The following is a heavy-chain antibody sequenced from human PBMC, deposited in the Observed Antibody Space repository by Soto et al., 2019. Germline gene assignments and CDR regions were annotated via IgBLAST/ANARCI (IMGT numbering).Heavy chain of an antibody. Sequence: GGSLRLSCAASGFTFSSYAMHWVRQAPGKGLEWVAVISYDGSNKYYADSVKGRFTISRDNSKNTLYLQMNSLRAEDTAVYYCARDQGRIAVLGSMDVWGQGTTVTVSS. D-gene: IGHD6-19*01. CDR2: ISYDGSNK. CDR1: GFTFSSYA. V-gene: IGHV3-30-3*01. J-gene: IGHJ6*02. CDR3: ARDQGRIAVLGSMDV.